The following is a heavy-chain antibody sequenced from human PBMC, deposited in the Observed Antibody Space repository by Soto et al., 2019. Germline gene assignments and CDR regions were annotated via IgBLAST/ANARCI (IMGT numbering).Heavy chain of an antibody. CDR3: ASSPHIVLMVYAPSYYGMDV. Sequence: EVQLVQSGAEVKKPGESLRISCKGSGYSFTSYWISWVRQMPGKGLEWMGRIDPSDSYTYYSPSFQGHVTISADKSISTAYLQWSSLKASDTAMYYCASSPHIVLMVYAPSYYGMDVWGQGTTVTVSS. J-gene: IGHJ6*02. D-gene: IGHD2-8*01. CDR2: IDPSDSYT. CDR1: GYSFTSYW. V-gene: IGHV5-10-1*03.